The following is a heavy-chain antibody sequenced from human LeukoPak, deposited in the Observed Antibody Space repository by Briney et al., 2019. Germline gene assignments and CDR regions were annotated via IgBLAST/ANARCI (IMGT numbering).Heavy chain of an antibody. Sequence: GGSLRLSCAASGFTFSSYAMHWVRQAPGKGLEWVAVISYDGSNKYYADSVKGRFTISRDNSKNTLYLQMNSLRAEDTAVYYCARASVQYSGYDKWGQGTLVTVSS. CDR3: ARASVQYSGYDK. D-gene: IGHD5-12*01. V-gene: IGHV3-30*04. CDR2: ISYDGSNK. J-gene: IGHJ4*02. CDR1: GFTFSSYA.